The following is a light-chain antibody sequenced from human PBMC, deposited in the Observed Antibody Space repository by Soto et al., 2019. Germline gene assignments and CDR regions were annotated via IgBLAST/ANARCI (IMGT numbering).Light chain of an antibody. Sequence: EIVLTQSPGTLSLSPGERATLSCRAGQTISSSSLAWYQQKPGQAPRLLIYGASGRATGIPDRFSGNGSGTDFTLTISRLEPEDFAVYYCQQYGRTFGQGTKVEIK. CDR2: GAS. CDR1: QTISSSS. J-gene: IGKJ1*01. V-gene: IGKV3-20*01. CDR3: QQYGRT.